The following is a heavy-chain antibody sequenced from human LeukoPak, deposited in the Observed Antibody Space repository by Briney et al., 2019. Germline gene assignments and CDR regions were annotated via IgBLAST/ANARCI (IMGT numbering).Heavy chain of an antibody. CDR1: GGSISSNSYY. CDR2: IYYSGST. D-gene: IGHD3-10*01. CDR3: ARTRYYYNSRSYGAPYYFDY. V-gene: IGHV4-39*01. J-gene: IGHJ4*02. Sequence: SETLSLTCAVSGGSISSNSYYWGWIRQPPGKGLEWIGSIYYSGSTYYNPSLKSRVTISVDTSKNQFSLKLSSVTATDTAVYYCARTRYYYNSRSYGAPYYFDYWGQGTLVTVSS.